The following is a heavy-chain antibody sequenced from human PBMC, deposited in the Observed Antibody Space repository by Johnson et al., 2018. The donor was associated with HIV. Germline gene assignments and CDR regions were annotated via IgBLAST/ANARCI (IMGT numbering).Heavy chain of an antibody. D-gene: IGHD3-22*01. CDR2: IYWNGGSI. CDR1: GFSFDDYG. CDR3: AVVQWLPDDVFNI. J-gene: IGHJ3*02. Sequence: VQLVESGGGVVRPGGSLRLSCAASGFSFDDYGLSWVRQAPGKGLEWVSGIYWNGGSICYADSVNGRFTISRDNAKNTLYLQMDSLGAEDSAVYYCAVVQWLPDDVFNIWGQGTMVTVSS. V-gene: IGHV3-20*04.